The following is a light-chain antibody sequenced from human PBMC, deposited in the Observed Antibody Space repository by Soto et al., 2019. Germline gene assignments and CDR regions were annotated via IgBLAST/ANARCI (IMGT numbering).Light chain of an antibody. CDR1: QDIAIY. CDR2: AAS. Sequence: IHLTQSPSSLSASVGDRVTITCRASQDIAIYLAWYQQKPGEAPKLLIYAASTLYGGVTSRFSGSGSGTDFALTITSLQAEAFETYFCQQIRLYPLTLGAGPNVDI. V-gene: IGKV1-9*01. J-gene: IGKJ3*01. CDR3: QQIRLYPLT.